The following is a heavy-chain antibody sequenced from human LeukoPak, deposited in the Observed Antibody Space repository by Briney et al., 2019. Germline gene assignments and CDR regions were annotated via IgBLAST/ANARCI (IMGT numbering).Heavy chain of an antibody. CDR1: GGSISSYY. V-gene: IGHV4-59*01. CDR3: ARVPVYYDFWSGYYSSDVLDI. CDR2: IYYSGST. D-gene: IGHD3-3*01. Sequence: SETLSLTCTVSGGSISSYYWSWIRQPPGKGLEWIGYIYYSGSTNYNPSLKSRVTISVDTSKNQFSLKLSSVTAADTAVYYCARVPVYYDFWSGYYSSDVLDIWGQGTMVTVSS. J-gene: IGHJ3*02.